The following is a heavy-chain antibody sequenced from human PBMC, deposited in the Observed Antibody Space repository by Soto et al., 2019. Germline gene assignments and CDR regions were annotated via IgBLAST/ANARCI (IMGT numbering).Heavy chain of an antibody. CDR2: ISGYNGNT. Sequence: QVQLVQSGAEVQKPGASVKVSCKSSGYTVSMSGISWVRQAPGQGLEWMGWISGYNGNTNYEQKFQDRVTMTTDTTTNTAYMELRSLRSDDTAVYYCAREGPRPYYYSGMDVWGQGTTVTVSS. J-gene: IGHJ6*02. CDR3: AREGPRPYYYSGMDV. V-gene: IGHV1-18*01. CDR1: GYTVSMSG.